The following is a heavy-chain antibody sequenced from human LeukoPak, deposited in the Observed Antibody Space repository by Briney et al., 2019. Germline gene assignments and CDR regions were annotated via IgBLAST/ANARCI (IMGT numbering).Heavy chain of an antibody. CDR1: AFIFSGHW. J-gene: IGHJ4*02. D-gene: IGHD1-26*01. V-gene: IGHV3-7*03. CDR3: ARVDSGSYGIDY. Sequence: GGSLRLSCEGSAFIFSGHWMNWVRQTPGKGLEWVASIKEDGSERQYADSVKGRFSISRDNTKGSLFLQLNSLRAEDTAVYYCARVDSGSYGIDYWGQGTLVTVSS. CDR2: IKEDGSER.